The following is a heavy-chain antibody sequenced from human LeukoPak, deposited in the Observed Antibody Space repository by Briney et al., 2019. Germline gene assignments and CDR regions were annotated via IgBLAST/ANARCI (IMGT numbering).Heavy chain of an antibody. V-gene: IGHV4-31*03. CDR1: GGSISSGAYY. Sequence: SETLSLTCTVPGGSISSGAYYWSWIRQHPGKGLEWIGYIYYNGGTYSNPSLESRIIISVDTSKNQFSLKLRSVTAADTAVYYCARTPSKHYYDYWGQGTLVTVSS. CDR3: ARTPSKHYYDY. J-gene: IGHJ4*02. CDR2: IYYNGGT.